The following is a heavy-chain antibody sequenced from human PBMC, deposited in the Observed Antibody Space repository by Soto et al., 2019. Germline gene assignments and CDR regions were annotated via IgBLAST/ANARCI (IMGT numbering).Heavy chain of an antibody. CDR3: ARDRVYGSESGNYYSYYMDV. J-gene: IGHJ6*03. CDR1: GYTFTSYG. D-gene: IGHD3-10*01. V-gene: IGHV1-18*01. CDR2: ISAYNGNT. Sequence: GASVKVSCKASGYTFTSYGISWVRQAPGQGLEWMGWISAYNGNTNYAQKLQGRVTMTTDTSTSTAYMELRSLRSDDTAVYYCARDRVYGSESGNYYSYYMDVWGKGTTVTVSS.